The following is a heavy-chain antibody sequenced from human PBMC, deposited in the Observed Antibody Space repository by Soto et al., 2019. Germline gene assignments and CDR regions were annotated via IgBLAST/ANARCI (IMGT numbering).Heavy chain of an antibody. J-gene: IGHJ5*02. Sequence: QVQLVQSGAEVKKPGSSVKVSCKASGGTFSSYAISWVRQAPGQGLEWMGGIIPMFGTANYAQKFQGRVTITADKSTSTAYMELSSLRSEDTAVYYCARVGSGYSSGWYSGWFDPWGQGTLVTVSS. V-gene: IGHV1-69*06. CDR3: ARVGSGYSSGWYSGWFDP. CDR2: IIPMFGTA. CDR1: GGTFSSYA. D-gene: IGHD6-19*01.